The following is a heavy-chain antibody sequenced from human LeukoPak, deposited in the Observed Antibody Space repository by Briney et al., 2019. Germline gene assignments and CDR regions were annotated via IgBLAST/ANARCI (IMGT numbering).Heavy chain of an antibody. CDR3: TRAGGSGSLLDAFDI. J-gene: IGHJ3*02. V-gene: IGHV4-30-2*01. CDR2: MFHNENS. CDR1: GGSISSGDYS. Sequence: PSQTLSLTCAVSGGSISSGDYSWSWIQQPPGRGLEWIGYMFHNENSYYNPSLKSRVTISVDRSKNQFSLKLSSMTAADTAVYYCTRAGGSGSLLDAFDIWGQGTMVTVSS. D-gene: IGHD3-10*01.